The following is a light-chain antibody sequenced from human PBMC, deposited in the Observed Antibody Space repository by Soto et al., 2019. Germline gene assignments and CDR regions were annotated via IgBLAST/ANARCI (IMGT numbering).Light chain of an antibody. CDR2: ENN. Sequence: QSVLTQPPSVSAAPGQKVTISCSGSSSNIGNNYVSWYQQLPGTAPKLLIYENNKRPSGIPDRFSGSKSGTSATLGITGLKTGEEADYYCGTWDSSLSARVFGGGTKLTVL. J-gene: IGLJ3*02. V-gene: IGLV1-51*02. CDR1: SSNIGNNY. CDR3: GTWDSSLSARV.